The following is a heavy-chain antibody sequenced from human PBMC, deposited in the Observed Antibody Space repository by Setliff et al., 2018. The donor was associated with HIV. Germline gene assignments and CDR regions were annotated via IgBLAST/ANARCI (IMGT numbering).Heavy chain of an antibody. CDR3: ARGYTMWLVNYYFDY. V-gene: IGHV1-18*01. Sequence: ASVKVSCKASGYTFTSYGISWVRQAPGQGLEWMGWIATLGGQTNYAQKFQGRVTLTRDTSTTTAYMELVGLKSDDTAVYYCARGYTMWLVNYYFDYWGQGTRVTGLL. D-gene: IGHD6-19*01. CDR1: GYTFTSYG. J-gene: IGHJ4*02. CDR2: IATLGGQT.